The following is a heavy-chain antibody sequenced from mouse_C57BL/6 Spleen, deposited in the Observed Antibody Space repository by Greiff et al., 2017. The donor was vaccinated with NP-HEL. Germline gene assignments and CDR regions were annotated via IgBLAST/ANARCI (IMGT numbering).Heavy chain of an antibody. J-gene: IGHJ4*01. CDR2: IDPSDSET. Sequence: VQLQQPGAELVRPGSSVKLSCKASGYTFTSYWMHWVKQRPIQGLEWIGNIDPSDSETHYNQKFKDKATLTVDKSSSTAYMQLSSLTSEDSAVYYCARWREGYYAMDYWGQGTSVTVSS. CDR1: GYTFTSYW. V-gene: IGHV1-52*01. CDR3: ARWREGYYAMDY.